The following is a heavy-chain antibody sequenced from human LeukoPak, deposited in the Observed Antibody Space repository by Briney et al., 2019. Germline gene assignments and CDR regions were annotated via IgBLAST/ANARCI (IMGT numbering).Heavy chain of an antibody. CDR3: ARGSSPYYFDS. CDR1: GYTFTSYW. Sequence: GESLKISCKGSGYTFTSYWIGWVRQMPGKGLEWMGIIYPGDSDTRYSPSFQGQVTIPADKSISTAYLQWSSLKASDSAIYYCARGSSPYYFDSWGQGTLVTVSS. CDR2: IYPGDSDT. J-gene: IGHJ4*02. V-gene: IGHV5-51*01. D-gene: IGHD1-26*01.